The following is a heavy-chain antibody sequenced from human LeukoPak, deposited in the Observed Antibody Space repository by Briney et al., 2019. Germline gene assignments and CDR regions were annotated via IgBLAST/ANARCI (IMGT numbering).Heavy chain of an antibody. V-gene: IGHV3-23*01. D-gene: IGHD6-6*01. CDR2: ISGSGGST. Sequence: PGGSLRLSCAASGFTFSSYAMSWVRQAPGKGLEWVSAISGSGGSTYYADSVKGRSTISRDNSKNTLYLQMNSLRAEDTAVYYCAKGLARPVYYYGMDVWGQGTTVTVSS. CDR1: GFTFSSYA. J-gene: IGHJ6*02. CDR3: AKGLARPVYYYGMDV.